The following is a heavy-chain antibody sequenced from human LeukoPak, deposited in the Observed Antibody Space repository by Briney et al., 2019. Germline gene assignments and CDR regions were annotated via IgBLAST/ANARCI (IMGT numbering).Heavy chain of an antibody. Sequence: GGSLRLSCAASGFTFSSYWMSWVRQAPGKGREWVANIKQDGSEKYYVDSVKGRFTISRDNAKNSLYLQMNSLRAEDTAVYYCAREYVLRFLEWQLTPDLHYFDYRGQGTLVTVSS. CDR1: GFTFSSYW. V-gene: IGHV3-7*01. CDR3: AREYVLRFLEWQLTPDLHYFDY. CDR2: IKQDGSEK. D-gene: IGHD3-3*01. J-gene: IGHJ4*02.